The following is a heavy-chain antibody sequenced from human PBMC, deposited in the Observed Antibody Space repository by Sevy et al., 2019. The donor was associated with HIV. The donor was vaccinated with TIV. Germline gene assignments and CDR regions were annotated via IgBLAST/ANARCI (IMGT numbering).Heavy chain of an antibody. CDR3: ARGRDYGNFDY. J-gene: IGHJ4*02. CDR1: AFNFSIYG. D-gene: IGHD4-17*01. Sequence: GGSLRLSCAASAFNFSIYGMHWVRQAPDKGLEWVALIWYDGSNKYYADSVKGRFTISRDNSKSTLYLQMNSLRAEDKAVYYCARGRDYGNFDYWGQGTLVTVSS. CDR2: IWYDGSNK. V-gene: IGHV3-33*01.